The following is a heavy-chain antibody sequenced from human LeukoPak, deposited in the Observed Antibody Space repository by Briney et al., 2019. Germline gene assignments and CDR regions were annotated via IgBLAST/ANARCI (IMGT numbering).Heavy chain of an antibody. CDR3: ARDQRGLRYFDWLGNWFDP. D-gene: IGHD3-9*01. CDR1: GGSISSYY. J-gene: IGHJ5*02. Sequence: SETLSLTCTVSGGSISSYYWSWIRQPPGKGLEWIGYIYYSGSTNYNPSLKSRVTISVDTSKNQFSLKLSSVTAADTAVYYCARDQRGLRYFDWLGNWFDPWGQGTLVTVSS. V-gene: IGHV4-59*12. CDR2: IYYSGST.